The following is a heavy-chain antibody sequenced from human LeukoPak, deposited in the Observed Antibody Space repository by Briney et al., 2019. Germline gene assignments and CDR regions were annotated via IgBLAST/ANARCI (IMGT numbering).Heavy chain of an antibody. CDR3: ATGTSGGWYSRGYYFDY. Sequence: ASVKVPCKVSGYTLTELSMHWVRQAPGKGLEWMGGFDPEDGETIYAQKFQGRVTMTEDTSTDTAYMELSSLRSEDTAVYYCATGTSGGWYSRGYYFDYWAREPWSPSPQ. CDR1: GYTLTELS. V-gene: IGHV1-24*01. J-gene: IGHJ4*02. CDR2: FDPEDGET. D-gene: IGHD6-19*01.